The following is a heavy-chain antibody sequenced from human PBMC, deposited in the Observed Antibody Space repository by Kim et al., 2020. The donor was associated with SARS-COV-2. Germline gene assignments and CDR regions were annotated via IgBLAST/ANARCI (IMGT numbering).Heavy chain of an antibody. D-gene: IGHD1-26*01. V-gene: IGHV3-11*06. J-gene: IGHJ3*01. CDR3: ARDREASGSFWGYDASDV. Sequence: SVEGRFTISRDNAKNSLFLQMNSRRSEDTAVYYCARDREASGSFWGYDASDVWGQGTMVTVSS.